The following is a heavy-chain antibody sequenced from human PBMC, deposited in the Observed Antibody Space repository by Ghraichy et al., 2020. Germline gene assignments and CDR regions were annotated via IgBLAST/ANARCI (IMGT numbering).Heavy chain of an antibody. V-gene: IGHV1-2*02. CDR2: INPNSGGT. Sequence: ASVKVSCKASGYTFTGYYMHWVRQAPGQGLEWMGWINPNSGGTNYAQKFQGRVTMTRDTSISTAYMELSRLRSDDTAVYYCARDRSSVYGMDVWGQGTTVTVSS. CDR3: ARDRSSVYGMDV. J-gene: IGHJ6*02. D-gene: IGHD2-2*01. CDR1: GYTFTGYY.